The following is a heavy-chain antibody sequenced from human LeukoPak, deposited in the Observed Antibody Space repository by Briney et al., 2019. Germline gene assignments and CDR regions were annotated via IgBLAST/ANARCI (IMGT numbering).Heavy chain of an antibody. CDR2: INPSGGST. J-gene: IGHJ4*02. D-gene: IGHD3-16*02. CDR3: ARLDYVWGSYRTIDY. V-gene: IGHV1-46*01. Sequence: ASVKVSCKASGYTFTSYYMHWVRQAPGQGLEWMGIINPSGGSTSYAQEFQGRVTMTRDTSTSTVYMELSSLRSEDTAVYYCARLDYVWGSYRTIDYWGQGTLVTVSS. CDR1: GYTFTSYY.